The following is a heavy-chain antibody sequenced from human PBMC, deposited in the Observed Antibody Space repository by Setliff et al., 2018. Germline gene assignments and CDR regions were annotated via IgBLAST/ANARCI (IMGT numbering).Heavy chain of an antibody. J-gene: IGHJ4*02. D-gene: IGHD3-10*01. Sequence: GASVKVSCKASGYTFTSYYMHWVRQAPGQGLEWMGIINPSGGSTSYAQKFQGRVTMTTDESTSTAYMELSSLRSEDTALYYCARGGGYGSGGSFHNAPFDYWGQGMLVTVSS. CDR1: GYTFTSYY. V-gene: IGHV1-46*01. CDR2: INPSGGST. CDR3: ARGGGYGSGGSFHNAPFDY.